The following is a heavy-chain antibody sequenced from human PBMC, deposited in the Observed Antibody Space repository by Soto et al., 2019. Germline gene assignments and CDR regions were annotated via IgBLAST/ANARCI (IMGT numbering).Heavy chain of an antibody. D-gene: IGHD6-19*01. CDR2: IYSGGGT. CDR1: GFSVTNNY. J-gene: IGHJ3*02. V-gene: IGHV3-53*01. Sequence: GGSLRLSCEASGFSVTNNYMYWVRQAPGKGLEWVSLIYSGGGTHYADFVNGRFIISRDNSKNTLHLQMDKLRAEDTAVYYCAKDLGWLVHDAFDIWGQGTMVTVSS. CDR3: AKDLGWLVHDAFDI.